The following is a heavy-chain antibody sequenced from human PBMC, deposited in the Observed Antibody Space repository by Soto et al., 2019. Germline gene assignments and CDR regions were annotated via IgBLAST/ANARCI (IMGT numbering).Heavy chain of an antibody. CDR3: ARSTVTHAFDI. J-gene: IGHJ3*02. CDR1: GYTFTSYY. Sequence: VASVKVSCKASGYTFTSYYMHWVRQARGQGLEWMGIINPSGGSTIYAQKFQGRVTMTSDTSTSTVYMELSSLRSEETAVYYCARSTVTHAFDIWGQGTMVTVSS. D-gene: IGHD4-17*01. V-gene: IGHV1-46*03. CDR2: INPSGGST.